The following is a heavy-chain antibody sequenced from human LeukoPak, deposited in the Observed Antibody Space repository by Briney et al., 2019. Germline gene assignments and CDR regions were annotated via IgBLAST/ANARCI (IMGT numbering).Heavy chain of an antibody. CDR1: RFTLSNYW. J-gene: IGHJ4*02. CDR2: IKQDGSET. V-gene: IGHV3-7*01. Sequence: WGSLRLSCAASRFTLSNYWMSWVRQAPGKGLEWVANIKQDGSETYYVDSVKGRFTISRDNAKNSLSLQMNSLRAEDTAVYYCARQRGSGCLDYWGQGTLVTVSS. CDR3: ARQRGSGCLDY. D-gene: IGHD6-19*01.